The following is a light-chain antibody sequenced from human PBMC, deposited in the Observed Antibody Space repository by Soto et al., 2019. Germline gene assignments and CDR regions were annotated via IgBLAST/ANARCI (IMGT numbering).Light chain of an antibody. Sequence: DIQMTQSPSSVSASVGDRVTIACRASQDIDSWLVGYQQRPGEAPKLLIYAANSLQSGVPSRFSGSGYGTDFTLTISYLQPEDFATYYCQQTDSVPYTFGLGPKLEIK. V-gene: IGKV1-12*01. CDR2: AAN. CDR1: QDIDSW. J-gene: IGKJ2*01. CDR3: QQTDSVPYT.